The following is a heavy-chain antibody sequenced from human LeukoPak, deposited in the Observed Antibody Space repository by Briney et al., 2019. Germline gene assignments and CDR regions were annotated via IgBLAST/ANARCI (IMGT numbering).Heavy chain of an antibody. CDR2: MYTSGST. V-gene: IGHV4-4*07. CDR1: GGSISSYY. J-gene: IGHJ5*02. Sequence: SETLSLTCTVSGGSISSYYWSWIRQPAGKGLEWIGRMYTSGSTNYNPSLKSRVTMSVDTSKNQFSLNLSSVTAADTAVYYCASVEYSSSWYGWFDPWGQGTLVTVSS. D-gene: IGHD6-13*01. CDR3: ASVEYSSSWYGWFDP.